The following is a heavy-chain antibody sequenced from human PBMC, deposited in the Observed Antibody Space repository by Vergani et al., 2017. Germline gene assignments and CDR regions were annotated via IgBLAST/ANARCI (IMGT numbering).Heavy chain of an antibody. J-gene: IGHJ4*02. V-gene: IGHV4-34*01. CDR2: INHSGST. CDR3: AWPLYCSSTSCYDDY. D-gene: IGHD2-2*01. CDR1: GGSFSGYY. Sequence: QVQLQQWGAGLLKPSETLSLTCAVYGGSFSGYYWSWIRQPPGKGLEWIGEINHSGSTNSNPSLKSRVTIAVDTTKNQFSLKLSSVTAADTAVYYCAWPLYCSSTSCYDDYWGQGTLVTVSS.